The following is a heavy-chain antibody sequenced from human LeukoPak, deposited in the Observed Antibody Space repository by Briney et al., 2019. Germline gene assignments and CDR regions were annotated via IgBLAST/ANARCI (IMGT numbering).Heavy chain of an antibody. CDR1: GFTFDDYA. Sequence: GGSLRLSCAASGFTFDDYAMHWVRQAPGKGLEWVSGISWNSGTIGYADSVKGRFTISRDNAKNSLYLQMNSLRAEDTAVYYCAKDHPIAVAGSGGVGFIDYWGQGTLVTVSS. D-gene: IGHD6-19*01. V-gene: IGHV3-9*01. CDR2: ISWNSGTI. CDR3: AKDHPIAVAGSGGVGFIDY. J-gene: IGHJ4*02.